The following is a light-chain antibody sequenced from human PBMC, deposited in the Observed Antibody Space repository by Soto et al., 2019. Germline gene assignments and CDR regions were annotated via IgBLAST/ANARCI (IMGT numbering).Light chain of an antibody. V-gene: IGLV2-14*01. Sequence: QSVLTQPASVSASPGQSITISCTGSSSDVGGYNYVSWYQQHPGQPPQLMISEVTNRPSGVSNRFSGSKSGNTASLTISGLQVADEADYYCSSFTRNNTMVFGGGTKLTVL. CDR1: SSDVGGYNY. J-gene: IGLJ2*01. CDR2: EVT. CDR3: SSFTRNNTMV.